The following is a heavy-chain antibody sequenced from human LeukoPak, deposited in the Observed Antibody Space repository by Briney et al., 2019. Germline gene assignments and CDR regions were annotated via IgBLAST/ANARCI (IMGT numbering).Heavy chain of an antibody. J-gene: IGHJ6*02. CDR3: ARVGGGSPFYYYYYGMDV. D-gene: IGHD2-15*01. Sequence: SQTLSLTCTVSGGSISSGGYYWSWIHQHPGKGLEWIGYIYYSGSTYYNPSLKSRVTISVDTSKNQFSLKLSSVTAADTAVYYCARVGGGSPFYYYYYGMDVWGQGTTVTVSS. V-gene: IGHV4-31*03. CDR1: GGSISSGGYY. CDR2: IYYSGST.